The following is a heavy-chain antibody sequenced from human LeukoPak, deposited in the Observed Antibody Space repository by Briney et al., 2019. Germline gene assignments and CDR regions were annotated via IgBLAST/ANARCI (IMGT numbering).Heavy chain of an antibody. CDR3: ARGSLYSIQGDY. Sequence: ASVKVSCKASGYTFTGYYMHWVRQAPGQGLEWMGWINPNSGGTSYAQKFQGRVTMTRDTSISTAYMELSRLRSDDTAVYYCARGSLYSIQGDYWGQGTLVTVSS. CDR1: GYTFTGYY. J-gene: IGHJ4*02. V-gene: IGHV1-2*02. CDR2: INPNSGGT. D-gene: IGHD6-13*01.